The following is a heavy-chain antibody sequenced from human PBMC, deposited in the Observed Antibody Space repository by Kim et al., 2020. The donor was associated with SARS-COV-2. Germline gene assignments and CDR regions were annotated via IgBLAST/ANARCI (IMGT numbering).Heavy chain of an antibody. D-gene: IGHD3-10*01. CDR3: ARVWFGEWRLFDY. V-gene: IGHV3-7*01. Sequence: GGSLRLSCAASGFTFSSYWMSWVRQAPGKGLEWVANIKQDGSEKYYVDSVKGRFTISRDNAKNSLYLQMNSRRAEDTAVYYCARVWFGEWRLFDYWGQGTLVTVSS. CDR2: IKQDGSEK. J-gene: IGHJ4*02. CDR1: GFTFSSYW.